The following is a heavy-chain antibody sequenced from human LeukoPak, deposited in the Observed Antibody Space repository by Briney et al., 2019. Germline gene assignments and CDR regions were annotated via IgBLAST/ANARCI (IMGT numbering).Heavy chain of an antibody. Sequence: ASVKVSCKASGGTFSSYAISWVRQAPGQGLEWMGRIIPILGIANYAQKFQGRVTMTRDTSTSTVYMELSSLRSEDTAVYYCAREVLLWFGETDYFDYWGQGTLVTVSS. CDR1: GGTFSSYA. V-gene: IGHV1-69*04. D-gene: IGHD3-10*01. J-gene: IGHJ4*02. CDR2: IIPILGIA. CDR3: AREVLLWFGETDYFDY.